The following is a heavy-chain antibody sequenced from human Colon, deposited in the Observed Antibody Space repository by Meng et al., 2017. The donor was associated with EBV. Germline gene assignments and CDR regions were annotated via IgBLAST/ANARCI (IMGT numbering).Heavy chain of an antibody. V-gene: IGHV4-4*02. CDR2: IDDSGST. J-gene: IGHJ4*02. D-gene: IGHD1-26*01. CDR1: GVSISSNIR. Sequence: VPLRAWSPGLVKPSGPRSSPCGVSGVSISSNIRWTWVRQPPGKGLEWIGDIDDSGSTNYNPSLNSRISISLDKSKNHFSLKVNSVTAADTAVYYCARGKQDAWELLAYWGQGALVTVSS. CDR3: ARGKQDAWELLAY.